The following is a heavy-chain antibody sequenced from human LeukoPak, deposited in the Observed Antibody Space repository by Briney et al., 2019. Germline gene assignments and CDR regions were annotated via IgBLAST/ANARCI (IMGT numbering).Heavy chain of an antibody. D-gene: IGHD3-22*01. J-gene: IGHJ4*02. V-gene: IGHV4-61*02. CDR2: IYTSGST. Sequence: SQTLSLTCTVSGGSISSGSYYWSWIRQPAGKGLEWIGRIYTSGSTNYNPSLKSRVTISVDTSKNQFSLKLSSVTAADTAVYYCARDSSGYSPFDYWGQGTLVIVSS. CDR3: ARDSSGYSPFDY. CDR1: GGSISSGSYY.